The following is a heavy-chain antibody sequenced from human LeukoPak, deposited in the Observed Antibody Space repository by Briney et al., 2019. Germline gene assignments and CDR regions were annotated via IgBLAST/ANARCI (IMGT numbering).Heavy chain of an antibody. Sequence: PSETLSLTCTVSGGSISSGGYYWSRIRQPPGKGLEWIGSIYYSGSTYYNPSLKSRVTISVDTSRNQFSLKLSPVTAADTAVYYCARIVELLVVFDYWGQGTLVTVSS. J-gene: IGHJ4*02. CDR1: GGSISSGGYY. V-gene: IGHV4-39*07. D-gene: IGHD1-26*01. CDR2: IYYSGST. CDR3: ARIVELLVVFDY.